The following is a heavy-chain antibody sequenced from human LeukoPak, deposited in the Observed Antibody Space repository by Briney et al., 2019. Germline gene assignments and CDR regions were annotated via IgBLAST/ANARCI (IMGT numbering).Heavy chain of an antibody. CDR1: GFTFSTYG. CDR3: ARDFVGAGGTLDGMDV. CDR2: IWYDGSKK. V-gene: IGHV3-33*01. J-gene: IGHJ6*02. Sequence: GGSLRLSCAASGFTFSTYGMHWVRQAQGKGLEWVAVIWYDGSKKYYADSVKGRFTISRDKSKKTLNLEMNSLRAEDTAVYYCARDFVGAGGTLDGMDVWGQGTTVTVSS. D-gene: IGHD6-13*01.